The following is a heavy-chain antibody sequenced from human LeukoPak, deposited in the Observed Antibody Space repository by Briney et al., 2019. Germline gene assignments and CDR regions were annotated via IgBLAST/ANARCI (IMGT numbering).Heavy chain of an antibody. V-gene: IGHV4-34*01. CDR1: GGSFSGYY. Sequence: SETPSLTCAVYGGSFSGYYWSWIRQPPGKGLEWIGEINHSGSTNYNPSLKSRITISVDTSKNQFSLKLSSVTAADTAVYYCARGRCSSTSCYCDYWGQGTLVTVSS. CDR3: ARGRCSSTSCYCDY. J-gene: IGHJ4*02. D-gene: IGHD2-2*01. CDR2: INHSGST.